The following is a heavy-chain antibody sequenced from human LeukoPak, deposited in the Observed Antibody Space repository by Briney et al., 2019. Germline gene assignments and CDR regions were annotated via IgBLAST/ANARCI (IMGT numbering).Heavy chain of an antibody. CDR3: ASFSPGEMATIKIDY. CDR2: INSDGSGT. Sequence: AGGSLRLSCAASGFTFSTYWMHWVRQAPGEGLVWVSFINSDGSGTGYADSVKGRFTVSRDNAKNTLYLQMNSLRAEDTAVYYCASFSPGEMATIKIDYWGQGTLVTVSS. V-gene: IGHV3-74*01. CDR1: GFTFSTYW. D-gene: IGHD5-24*01. J-gene: IGHJ4*02.